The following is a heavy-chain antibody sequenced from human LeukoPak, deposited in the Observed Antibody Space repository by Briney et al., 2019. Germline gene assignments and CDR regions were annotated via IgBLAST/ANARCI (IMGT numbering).Heavy chain of an antibody. Sequence: GGSLRLSCAASGFSFNRGWMTWGREAPGKGLEWVSNIKEDGSEKYYVDSVKGRFAISRDNAKDSLYLQMISLRAEDTAVYYCMREWGRGCCSGGSCYHWGQGTLVTVSS. V-gene: IGHV3-7*01. CDR1: GFSFNRGW. CDR2: IKEDGSEK. J-gene: IGHJ4*02. D-gene: IGHD2-15*01. CDR3: MREWGRGCCSGGSCYH.